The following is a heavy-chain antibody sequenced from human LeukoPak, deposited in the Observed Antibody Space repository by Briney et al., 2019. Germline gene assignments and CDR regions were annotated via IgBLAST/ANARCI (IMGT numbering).Heavy chain of an antibody. D-gene: IGHD3-22*01. CDR3: AKVEYYHSSGYLDY. V-gene: IGHV3-30-3*01. CDR2: ISYDGSNK. CDR1: GFTFSSYA. Sequence: SGGSLRLSCAASGFTFSSYAMHWVRQAPGKGLEWVAVISYDGSNKYYADSVKGRFTISRDNSKNTLYLQMNSLRAEDTAVYYCAKVEYYHSSGYLDYWGQGTLVTVSS. J-gene: IGHJ4*02.